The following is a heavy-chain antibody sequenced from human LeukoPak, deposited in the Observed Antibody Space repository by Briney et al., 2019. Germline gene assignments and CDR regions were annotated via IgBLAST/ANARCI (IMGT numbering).Heavy chain of an antibody. Sequence: PSETLSLTCTVSGGSISSGDYYWSWIRQPPGKGLEWIGYIYYSGSTYYNPSLKSRVTISVDTSKNQFSLKLSSVTAADTAVYYCARDRGGATRGAFDIWGQGTMVTVSS. CDR2: IYYSGST. CDR1: GGSISSGDYY. J-gene: IGHJ3*02. V-gene: IGHV4-30-4*01. D-gene: IGHD2-15*01. CDR3: ARDRGGATRGAFDI.